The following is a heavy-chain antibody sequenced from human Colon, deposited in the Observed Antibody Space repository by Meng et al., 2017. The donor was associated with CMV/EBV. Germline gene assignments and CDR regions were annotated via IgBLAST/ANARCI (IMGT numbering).Heavy chain of an antibody. V-gene: IGHV3-23*01. CDR1: GFRFSNYA. D-gene: IGHD3-22*01. J-gene: IGHJ2*01. CDR3: AKRGEEYYHDSTGYYWYFDV. Sequence: GGSLRLSCAASGFRFSNYALSWVRRAPGEGLEWLAVISGSGATTYYGASVKGRFTISRDNSKNTLYLQMNSLRVEDTAVYYCAKRGEEYYHDSTGYYWYFDVWGRGTLVTVSS. CDR2: ISGSGATT.